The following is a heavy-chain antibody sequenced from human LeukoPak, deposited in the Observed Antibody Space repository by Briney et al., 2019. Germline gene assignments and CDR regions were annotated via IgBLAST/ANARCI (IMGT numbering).Heavy chain of an antibody. J-gene: IGHJ4*02. D-gene: IGHD3-3*01. CDR2: IYPGDSDT. CDR1: GYSFTSYW. Sequence: GESLKISCKGSGYSFTSYWIGWVRQMPGKGLEWMGIIYPGDSDTRYSPSFQGQVTISADKSISTAYLQWSSLKASDTAMYYCARRCYDFWTGYYYFDYWGQGTLVTVSS. CDR3: ARRCYDFWTGYYYFDY. V-gene: IGHV5-51*01.